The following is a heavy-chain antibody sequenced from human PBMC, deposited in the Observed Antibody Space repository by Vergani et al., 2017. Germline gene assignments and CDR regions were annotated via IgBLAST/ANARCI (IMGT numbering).Heavy chain of an antibody. CDR3: ARDRYYDSSGFSNAFDS. V-gene: IGHV1-2*02. D-gene: IGHD3-22*01. J-gene: IGHJ3*02. CDR2: INPNSGGT. CDR1: GGTFSSYA. Sequence: QVQLVQSGAEVKKPGASVKVSCKASGGTFSSYAISWVRQAPGQGLEWMGWINPNSGGTNYAQKFQGRVTMTRDTSISTAYMELSRLRSDDTAVYYCARDRYYDSSGFSNAFDSWGQGTMVTVSS.